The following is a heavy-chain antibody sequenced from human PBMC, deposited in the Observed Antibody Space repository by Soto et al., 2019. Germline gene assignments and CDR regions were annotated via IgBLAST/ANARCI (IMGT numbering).Heavy chain of an antibody. D-gene: IGHD3-22*01. V-gene: IGHV4-30-4*01. CDR1: GCSISSGDYS. J-gene: IGHJ5*02. Sequence: PSETLSLTCTVSGCSISSGDYSWSWIRQPPGKGLEWIGYIYYSGNTYYNPSLKSRITISVDTSKNQFSLKLSSVTAADTAVYYCARGTHYYDGVCWFDPWGQGTLVTVSS. CDR2: IYYSGNT. CDR3: ARGTHYYDGVCWFDP.